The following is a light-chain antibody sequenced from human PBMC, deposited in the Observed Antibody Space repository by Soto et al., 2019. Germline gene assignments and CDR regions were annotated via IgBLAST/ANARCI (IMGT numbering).Light chain of an antibody. V-gene: IGKV3-11*01. CDR1: QSVSSY. CDR3: QQRSNSPPYT. Sequence: ESVLTQSPATLSLSPGERATLSCRASQSVSSYLAWYQQNPGQAPRLLIYDASNRATGIPARFSGRGSGTDFTLTISTREPEDFAVYYCQQRSNSPPYTFGQGTKLEIK. CDR2: DAS. J-gene: IGKJ2*01.